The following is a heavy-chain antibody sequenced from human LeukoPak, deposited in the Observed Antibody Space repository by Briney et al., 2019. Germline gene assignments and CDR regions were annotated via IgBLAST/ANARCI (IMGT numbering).Heavy chain of an antibody. CDR3: AGGTVTIVDY. CDR1: GFTVSSNY. V-gene: IGHV3-66*01. CDR2: IYSGGST. Sequence: GGSLRLSCAASGFTVSSNYMSWVRQAPGRGLEWVSVIYSGGSTYYADSVKGRFTISRDNSKNTLFLQMNSLRAGDTAVYYCAGGTVTIVDYWGQGTLVTVSS. D-gene: IGHD3-10*01. J-gene: IGHJ4*02.